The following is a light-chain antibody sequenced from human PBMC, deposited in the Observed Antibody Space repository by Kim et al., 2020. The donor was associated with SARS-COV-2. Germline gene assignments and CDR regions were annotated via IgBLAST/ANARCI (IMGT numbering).Light chain of an antibody. CDR2: AAS. V-gene: IGKV1-8*01. CDR1: QNVSSY. CDR3: QQYTSYTIT. J-gene: IGKJ5*01. Sequence: VYTGDRVTISCRASQNVSSYLAWYKQKPGKAPKRLCYAASTVRSGVPSRVSGSRSGTDFTLTLCSLQCVDFVTYYCQQYTSYTITFGQGTRREIK.